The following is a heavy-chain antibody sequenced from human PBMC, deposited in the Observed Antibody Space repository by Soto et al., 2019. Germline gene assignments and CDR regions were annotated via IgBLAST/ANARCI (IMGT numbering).Heavy chain of an antibody. Sequence: PGGSLRLSCAASGFTFSSYGMNWVRQAPGKGLEWVSSISSSSSYKNYAESVKGRFTISRDNAKNSLYLQMNSLRAEDTAVYYCARDPTDSKYYYYYGMDVWGQGTTVTVS. V-gene: IGHV3-21*01. CDR2: ISSSSSYK. J-gene: IGHJ6*02. D-gene: IGHD6-13*01. CDR3: ARDPTDSKYYYYYGMDV. CDR1: GFTFSSYG.